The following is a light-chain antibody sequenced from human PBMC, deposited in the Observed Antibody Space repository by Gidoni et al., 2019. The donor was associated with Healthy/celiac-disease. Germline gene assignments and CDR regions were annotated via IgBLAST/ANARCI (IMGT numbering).Light chain of an antibody. Sequence: VLTQSPATLSLSPGERATLSCRARQSVSSYLAWYQQKPGQAPRLLIYDASNRATGIPDRFSGSGSGTDFTLTISSLEPEDFAVYYCQQRSKWPLTFGGGTKVEIK. V-gene: IGKV3-11*01. CDR2: DAS. CDR3: QQRSKWPLT. CDR1: QSVSSY. J-gene: IGKJ4*02.